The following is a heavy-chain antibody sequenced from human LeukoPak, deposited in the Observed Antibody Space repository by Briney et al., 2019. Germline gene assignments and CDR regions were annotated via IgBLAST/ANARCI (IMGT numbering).Heavy chain of an antibody. CDR2: IYYSGTA. V-gene: IGHV4-31*11. J-gene: IGHJ4*02. CDR1: GGSISSGGYS. D-gene: IGHD4-17*01. Sequence: SETLSLTCAVSGGSISSGGYSWSWIRQPPGKGLEWIGHIYYSGTAYYNPSLKSRVTMSVDTPKNQFSLKLGSVTAADTAVYYCARFSNDHGVKFDYWGQGTLVTVSS. CDR3: ARFSNDHGVKFDY.